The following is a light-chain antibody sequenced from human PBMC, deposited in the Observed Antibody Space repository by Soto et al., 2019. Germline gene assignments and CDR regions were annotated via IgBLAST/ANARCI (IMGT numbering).Light chain of an antibody. Sequence: EIVMTQSPATLSVSPGERATLSCRASQSVGSKLAWYQQKPGQAPSLLIYGAFTRATGIPTRFSGTGSGTEFTLTISSLQSEDFAIYYCQQYNDWPLTFGQGTKVDIK. CDR1: QSVGSK. V-gene: IGKV3-15*01. CDR2: GAF. J-gene: IGKJ1*01. CDR3: QQYNDWPLT.